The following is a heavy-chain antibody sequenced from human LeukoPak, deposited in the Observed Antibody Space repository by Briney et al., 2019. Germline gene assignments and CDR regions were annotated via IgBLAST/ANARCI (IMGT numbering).Heavy chain of an antibody. CDR3: AGVTDSGSYYFDY. V-gene: IGHV4-34*01. CDR2: INHSGST. Sequence: SETLSLTCAVYGGSFSGYYWSWIRQPPGKGLEWIGEINHSGSTNYNPSLKSRVTISVDTSKNQFSLKLSSVTAADTAVYYCAGVTDSGSYYFDYWGQGTLVTVSS. D-gene: IGHD1-26*01. CDR1: GGSFSGYY. J-gene: IGHJ4*02.